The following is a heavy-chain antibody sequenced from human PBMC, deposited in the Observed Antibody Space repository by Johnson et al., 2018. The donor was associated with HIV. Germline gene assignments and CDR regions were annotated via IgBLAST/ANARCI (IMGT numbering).Heavy chain of an antibody. CDR3: ARGSGVHSAFDI. J-gene: IGHJ3*02. Sequence: VQLVESGGGLVQPGGSLRLSCAASGFTFSNAWMSWVRQAPGKGLEWVSGINWNGGSTGYADSVKGRFTISRDNAKNSLYLQMNSLRAGDTAVYFCARGSGVHSAFDIWGQGTVVTVSS. CDR2: INWNGGST. D-gene: IGHD3-10*01. CDR1: GFTFSNAW. V-gene: IGHV3-20*04.